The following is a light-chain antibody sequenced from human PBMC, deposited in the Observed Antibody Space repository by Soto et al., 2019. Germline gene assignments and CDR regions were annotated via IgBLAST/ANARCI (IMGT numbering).Light chain of an antibody. CDR2: DAS. CDR1: QSVSTSY. J-gene: IGKJ1*01. V-gene: IGKV3-11*01. CDR3: QQRSNWPPIT. Sequence: EIVLTQSPCTLALSTGERASLSCRASQSVSTSYLAWYQQKPGQAPRLLIYDASNRATGIPARFSGSGSGTDFTLTISSLEPEDFAVYYCQQRSNWPPITFGQGTKVDIK.